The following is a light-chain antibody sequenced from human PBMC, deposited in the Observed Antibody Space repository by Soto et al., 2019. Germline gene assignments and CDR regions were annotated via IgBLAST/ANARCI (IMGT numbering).Light chain of an antibody. CDR1: SSNIGAGSD. Sequence: QSVLTQPPSVSGAPGQRVTISCTGSSSNIGAGSDVHWYQQLPGTAPKLLIYGNNNRPSGVPDRFSGSKSGTSASLAITGLQAEDEADYFCCSYAGGYTYLFGTGTKLTVL. CDR2: GNN. V-gene: IGLV1-40*01. J-gene: IGLJ1*01. CDR3: CSYAGGYTYL.